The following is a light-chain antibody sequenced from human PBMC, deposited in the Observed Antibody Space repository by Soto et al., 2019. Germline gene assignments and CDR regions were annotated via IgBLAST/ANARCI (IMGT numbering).Light chain of an antibody. V-gene: IGLV3-21*02. J-gene: IGLJ3*02. CDR3: PVWDSSKDHRV. CDR1: KTGSKS. CDR2: DDS. Sequence: SYELTQPPSVLVAPGQTARITCGGNKTGSKSVHWYQRKPCQSPVLVVYDDSDRPSGIPERFAGSNYGNTATLTISRVEAGYEDAYYGPVWDSSKDHRVFGRVTKDTV.